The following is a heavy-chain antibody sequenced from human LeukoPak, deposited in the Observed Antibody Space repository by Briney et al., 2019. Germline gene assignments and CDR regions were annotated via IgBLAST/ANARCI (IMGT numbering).Heavy chain of an antibody. D-gene: IGHD3-22*01. CDR2: IIPILGIA. CDR3: ASGNYYDSSGYLSFDY. J-gene: IGHJ4*02. CDR1: GGTFSSYA. V-gene: IGHV1-69*04. Sequence: SVNVSCKASGGTFSSYAISWVRQAPGQGLEWMGRIIPILGIANYAQKFQGRVTITADKSTSTAYMELSSLRSEDTAVYYCASGNYYDSSGYLSFDYWGQGTLVTVSS.